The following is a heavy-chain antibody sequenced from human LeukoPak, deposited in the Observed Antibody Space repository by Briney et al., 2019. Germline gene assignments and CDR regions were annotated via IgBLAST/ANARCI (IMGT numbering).Heavy chain of an antibody. D-gene: IGHD1-26*01. CDR3: ARYGRKWYFDL. CDR1: GGSMTTYY. CDR2: IYYSGTT. J-gene: IGHJ2*01. Sequence: SGTPSLTCTVSGGSMTTYYWSWIRQPSGKGLEWIGFIYYSGTTIYNPSLKSRVAISVDTSKNQFSLKLSSVTPADTAVYYCARYGRKWYFDLWGRGTLVTVSS. V-gene: IGHV4-59*01.